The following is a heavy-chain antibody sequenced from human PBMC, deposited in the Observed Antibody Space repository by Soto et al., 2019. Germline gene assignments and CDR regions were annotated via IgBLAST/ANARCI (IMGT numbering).Heavy chain of an antibody. CDR2: IYYSGST. CDR3: ARDYASGWLRYFDY. Sequence: SETLSLTCTVSGGSVSSGSYYWSWIRQPPGKGLEWIGYIYYSGSTNHNPSLKSRVTISVDTSKNQFSLKLSSVTAADTAVYYCARDYASGWLRYFDYWGQGTLVTVSS. V-gene: IGHV4-61*01. D-gene: IGHD5-12*01. J-gene: IGHJ4*02. CDR1: GGSVSSGSYY.